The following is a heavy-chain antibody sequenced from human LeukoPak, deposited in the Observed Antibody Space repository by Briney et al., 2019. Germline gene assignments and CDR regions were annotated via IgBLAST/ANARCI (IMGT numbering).Heavy chain of an antibody. J-gene: IGHJ4*02. V-gene: IGHV3-33*06. CDR1: GFTFSSYG. CDR2: IWYDGSNK. CDR3: AKASREGVDY. Sequence: GRSLRLSCAASGFTFSSYGMHWVRQAPGKGLEGVAVIWYDGSNKFYADSVKGRFTISRDNSKNTLYLQMNSLRAEDTAVYYCAKASREGVDYWGQGTLVTVSS.